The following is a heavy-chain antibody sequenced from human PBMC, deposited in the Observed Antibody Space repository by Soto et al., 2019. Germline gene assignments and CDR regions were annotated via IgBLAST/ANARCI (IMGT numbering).Heavy chain of an antibody. CDR3: AISPTLWHFDY. CDR1: VYTFTSYA. J-gene: IGHJ4*02. Sequence: QVQLVQSGAEVKKPGASVKVSCKASVYTFTSYAMHWVRQAPGQRLEWMGWINAGNGNTTYSQKVQGRVTITMDTSSSTAYMELSSLRSEDTGVYYCAISPTLWHFDYGGQGTLVTVS. D-gene: IGHD3-10*01. CDR2: INAGNGNT. V-gene: IGHV1-3*01.